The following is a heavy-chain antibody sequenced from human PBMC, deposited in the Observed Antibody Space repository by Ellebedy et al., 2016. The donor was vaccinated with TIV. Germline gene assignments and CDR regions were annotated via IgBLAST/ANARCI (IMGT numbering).Heavy chain of an antibody. D-gene: IGHD4-17*01. CDR2: IVPIIGEA. Sequence: SVKVSCXASGGFFSRYAVSWVRQAPGQGLEWMGRIVPIIGEAKYAQKFQDRVTITADTSTSTAYMELSSLRSDDTAVYYCMRDSLETVTEERVRWGQGTLVTVSS. CDR3: MRDSLETVTEERVR. CDR1: GGFFSRYA. J-gene: IGHJ4*02. V-gene: IGHV1-69*04.